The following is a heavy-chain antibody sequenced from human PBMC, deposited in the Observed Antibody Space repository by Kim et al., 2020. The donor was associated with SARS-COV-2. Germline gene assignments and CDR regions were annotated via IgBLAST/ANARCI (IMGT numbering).Heavy chain of an antibody. CDR3: ARDGSGRWFGTGHV. D-gene: IGHD3-10*01. J-gene: IGHJ6*01. CDR1: GFTFSSYT. CDR2: ISSDRSNK. V-gene: IGHV3-48*01. Sequence: GGSLRLSCVASGFTFSSYTMNWVRQAPGKGLEWVSYISSDRSNKYYADSVKGRFTISRDNSKNSLYLQMNSLRAEDTAVYYCARDGSGRWFGTGHVWGEG.